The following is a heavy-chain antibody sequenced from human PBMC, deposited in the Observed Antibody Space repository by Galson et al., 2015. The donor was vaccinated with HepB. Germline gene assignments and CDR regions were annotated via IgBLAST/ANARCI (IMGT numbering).Heavy chain of an antibody. J-gene: IGHJ4*02. D-gene: IGHD6-6*01. CDR2: ISDDGTKK. CDR1: GFIFSSYG. CDR3: AKERIVARRAPFDS. V-gene: IGHV3-30*18. Sequence: SLRLSCAASGFIFSSYGMHWVRQGPGKGLEWVALISDDGTKKYYADSVKGRFTMSRDNSKNTLYLQMNSLRAEDTALYYCAKERIVARRAPFDSWGRGTLVTVSS.